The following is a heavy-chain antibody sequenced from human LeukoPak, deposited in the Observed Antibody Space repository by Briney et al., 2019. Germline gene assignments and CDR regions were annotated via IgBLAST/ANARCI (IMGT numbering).Heavy chain of an antibody. CDR3: ARDLIGWFDP. CDR1: GYTFTGYY. Sequence: ASVKVSCKASGYTFTGYYMHWVRQAPGQGLEWMGWINPNSGGTNYAQKFRGRVTMTRDTSISTAYMGLSRLRSDDTAVYYCARDLIGWFDPWGQGTLVTVSS. V-gene: IGHV1-2*02. J-gene: IGHJ5*02. D-gene: IGHD2-8*01. CDR2: INPNSGGT.